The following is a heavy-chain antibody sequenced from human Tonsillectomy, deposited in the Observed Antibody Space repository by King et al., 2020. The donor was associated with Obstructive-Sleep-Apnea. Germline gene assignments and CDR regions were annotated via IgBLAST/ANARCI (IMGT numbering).Heavy chain of an antibody. V-gene: IGHV3-33*01. CDR1: GFTFSAYS. Sequence: VQLVESGGGVVQPGRSLRLSCAASGFTFSAYSMHWVRQAPGKGLEWVAVSWYDESRTEYGDSVKGRFIISRDNSKSMVYLQMSSLRADDTAIYFCARDLAMLRGDHPDNWLDFGGRGTLVTVSS. CDR2: SWYDESRT. J-gene: IGHJ5*01. CDR3: ARDLAMLRGDHPDNWLDF. D-gene: IGHD3-10*01.